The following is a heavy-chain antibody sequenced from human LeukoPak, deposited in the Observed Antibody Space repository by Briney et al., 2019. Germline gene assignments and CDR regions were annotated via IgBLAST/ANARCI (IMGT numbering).Heavy chain of an antibody. CDR1: GYTFTSFG. V-gene: IGHV1-18*04. D-gene: IGHD2-15*01. CDR2: IGAYNGDT. J-gene: IGHJ4*02. CDR3: TXDHCRGDNCPSFDY. Sequence: GASVKVSCKPSGYTFTSFGISWVRQAPGQGLEWMGWIGAYNGDTNYAQKFQGRVTMTTDTSTSTAYMDLRSLRSDDTAVYYCTXDHCRGDNCPSFDYWGQGTLVTVSS.